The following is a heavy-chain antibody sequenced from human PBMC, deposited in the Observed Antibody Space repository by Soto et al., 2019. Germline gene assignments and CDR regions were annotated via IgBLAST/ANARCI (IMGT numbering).Heavy chain of an antibody. CDR2: ISSAATTRV. D-gene: IGHD3-10*01. CDR1: GFTFSDYD. Sequence: QVQLVESGGGLVKPGGSLRLSCAASGFTFSDYDMNWIRQAPGKGLEWLSYISSAATTRVYYAHSVKGRFTISRDDAKNSLHLQMNSLGADDTAVCYCAGGAQGGGSPPFAAWGQGTLVNVSS. CDR3: AGGAQGGGSPPFAA. J-gene: IGHJ5*02. V-gene: IGHV3-11*01.